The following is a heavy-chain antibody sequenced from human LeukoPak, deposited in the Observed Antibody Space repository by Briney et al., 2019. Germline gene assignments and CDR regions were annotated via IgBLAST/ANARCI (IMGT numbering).Heavy chain of an antibody. V-gene: IGHV3-23*01. CDR1: GFRFNTYA. CDR2: VSASGAGT. Sequence: GGSLRLSCAASGFRFNTYAMSWVRQAPGKGLEWVSAVSASGAGTYYAASVKGRFSISRDNSKNTLDLQMYSLRVEDTAVYFCVKDPLKWNADYYGMDVWGQGTTVTVSS. D-gene: IGHD1-1*01. CDR3: VKDPLKWNADYYGMDV. J-gene: IGHJ6*02.